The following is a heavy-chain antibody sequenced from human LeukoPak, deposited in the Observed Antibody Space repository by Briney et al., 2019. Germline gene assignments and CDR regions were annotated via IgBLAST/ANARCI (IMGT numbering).Heavy chain of an antibody. CDR2: IKRETDGGTT. V-gene: IGHV3-15*01. D-gene: IGHD2-2*01. CDR3: TTDIVVVPAAKGLRRVDY. J-gene: IGHJ4*02. CDR1: GFTFSNAW. Sequence: GGSLRLSCAASGFTFSNAWMSWVRQAPGKGLEWVGRIKRETDGGTTDYAAPVKGRFTISRDDSKNTLYLQMNSLKTEDTAVYYCTTDIVVVPAAKGLRRVDYWGQGTLVTVSS.